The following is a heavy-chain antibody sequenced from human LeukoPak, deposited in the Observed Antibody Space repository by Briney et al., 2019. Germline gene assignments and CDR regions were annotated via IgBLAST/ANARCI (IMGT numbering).Heavy chain of an antibody. V-gene: IGHV4-34*01. Sequence: KPSETLSLTCAVYGGSFSGYYWSWIRQPPGKGLEWIGEINHSGSTNYNPSLKSRVTISVDTSKNQFSLKLSSVTAADTAVYYCARGHRYFWGGYQHNWFDPWGQGTLVTVSS. CDR2: INHSGST. CDR3: ARGHRYFWGGYQHNWFDP. CDR1: GGSFSGYY. J-gene: IGHJ5*02. D-gene: IGHD3-3*01.